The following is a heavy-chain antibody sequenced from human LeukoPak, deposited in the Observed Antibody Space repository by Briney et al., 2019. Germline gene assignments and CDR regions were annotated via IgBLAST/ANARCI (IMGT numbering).Heavy chain of an antibody. D-gene: IGHD3-3*01. CDR1: GGSISSGDYY. V-gene: IGHV4-30-4*08. CDR2: IYYSGST. J-gene: IGHJ4*02. CDR3: ARDNFWSGYSPRAFDY. Sequence: PSQTLSLTCTVSGGSISSGDYYWSWIRQPQGKGLEWIGYIYYSGSTYYNPSLKSRVTISVKTSKNQFPLKLSSVTAADTAVYYCARDNFWSGYSPRAFDYWGQGTLVTVSS.